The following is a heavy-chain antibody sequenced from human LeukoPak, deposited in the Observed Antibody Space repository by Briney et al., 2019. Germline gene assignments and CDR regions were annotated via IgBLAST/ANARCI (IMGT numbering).Heavy chain of an antibody. CDR2: IIPIFGTA. CDR3: ARAPLLWFGELLTRNYYNYGMDV. CDR1: GGTFSSYA. V-gene: IGHV1-69*01. D-gene: IGHD3-10*01. Sequence: SVKVSCKASGGTFSSYAISWVRQAPGQGLEWMGGIIPIFGTANYAQTFQGRVTITADESTSTAYMELSSLRSEDTAVYYCARAPLLWFGELLTRNYYNYGMDVWGKGTTVTVSS. J-gene: IGHJ6*04.